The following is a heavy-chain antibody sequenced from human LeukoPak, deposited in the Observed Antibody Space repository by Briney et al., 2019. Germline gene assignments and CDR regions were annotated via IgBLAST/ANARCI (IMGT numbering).Heavy chain of an antibody. CDR2: INPNSGGT. J-gene: IGHJ4*02. Sequence: ASVKVSCTASGYTFTGYYMHWVRQAPGPGLEWMGWINPNSGGTNYAQTFRGRVTMTRDTSISTAYMELSRLRSDDTAVYYCARYPGTTSYPFDYWGQGTLVTVSS. CDR1: GYTFTGYY. CDR3: ARYPGTTSYPFDY. D-gene: IGHD1-1*01. V-gene: IGHV1-2*02.